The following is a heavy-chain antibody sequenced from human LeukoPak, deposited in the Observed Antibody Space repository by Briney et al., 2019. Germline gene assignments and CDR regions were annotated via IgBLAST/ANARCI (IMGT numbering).Heavy chain of an antibody. Sequence: GGSLRLSCAASGFTFTSYAMNWVRQAPGKGLEWVSAISGSGGSTYYADSVKGRFTISRDNSKNTLYLQMNSLRAEDTAVYYCAKGPPLGDSSGHVFDYWGQGTLVTVSS. J-gene: IGHJ4*02. CDR2: ISGSGGST. D-gene: IGHD3-22*01. V-gene: IGHV3-23*01. CDR3: AKGPPLGDSSGHVFDY. CDR1: GFTFTSYA.